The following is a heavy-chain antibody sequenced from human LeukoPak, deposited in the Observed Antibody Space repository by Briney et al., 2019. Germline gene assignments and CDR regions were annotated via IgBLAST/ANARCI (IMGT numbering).Heavy chain of an antibody. J-gene: IGHJ4*02. Sequence: GGSLRLSCAASGVTFINYDMRWVRHVIGKGLEWVSAIGIRGDTHYSGSVKGRFTISRENAESSLYLQMNSLRAEDTAVYYCARGGIQVSGVDEFDYWGQGTLVTVSS. CDR1: GVTFINYD. CDR2: IGIRGDT. V-gene: IGHV3-13*01. CDR3: ARGGIQVSGVDEFDY. D-gene: IGHD5/OR15-5a*01.